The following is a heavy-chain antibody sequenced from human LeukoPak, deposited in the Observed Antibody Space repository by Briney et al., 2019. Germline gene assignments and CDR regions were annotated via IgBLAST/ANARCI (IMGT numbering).Heavy chain of an antibody. CDR1: GFTFSSYG. D-gene: IGHD3-10*01. Sequence: GGSLRLSCAASGFTFSSYGTHWVSQAQGKGLEWVAMISYDGSNEYYADSVKGRVTISRDNSKNTLYLQMNSLRAEDTAVYHCAKDSEWFGEAYGIGGWGQGATVTGS. V-gene: IGHV3-30*18. CDR3: AKDSEWFGEAYGIGG. CDR2: ISYDGSNE. J-gene: IGHJ6*02.